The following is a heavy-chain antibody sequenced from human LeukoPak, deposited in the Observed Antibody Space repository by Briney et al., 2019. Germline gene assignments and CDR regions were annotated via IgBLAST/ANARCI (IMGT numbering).Heavy chain of an antibody. Sequence: PSETLSLTCAVYGDSISGYYWTWIRQFPGKGLEWIGEIHYSGSTNYNPSLKSRATISGDTSKNQVSLKLSSVTAADTAVYYCSRGRDEYKGGNYWGQGTLVTVSS. D-gene: IGHD5-24*01. CDR1: GDSISGYY. V-gene: IGHV4-34*01. CDR2: IHYSGST. CDR3: SRGRDEYKGGNY. J-gene: IGHJ4*02.